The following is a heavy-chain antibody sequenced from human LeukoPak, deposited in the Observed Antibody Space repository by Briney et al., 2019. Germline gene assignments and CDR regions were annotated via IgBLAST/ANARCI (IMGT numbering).Heavy chain of an antibody. D-gene: IGHD2-21*02. Sequence: SETLSLTCSVSGGSISSSDHFWGWIRRPPGKGLEWIGSIYYSGTTYYNPSLKSRVTISVDMSKNQFSLKLSSVTAADTAVYYCARHSDRTAYTAKGFDYWGQGTLVTVSS. CDR3: ARHSDRTAYTAKGFDY. CDR2: IYYSGTT. CDR1: GGSISSSDHF. J-gene: IGHJ4*02. V-gene: IGHV4-39*01.